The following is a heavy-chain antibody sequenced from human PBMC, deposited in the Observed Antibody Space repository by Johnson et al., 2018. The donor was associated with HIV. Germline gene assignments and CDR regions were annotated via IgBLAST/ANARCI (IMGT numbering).Heavy chain of an antibody. CDR2: ISYDGSNK. CDR1: GFTFSSYA. V-gene: IGHV3-30*04. CDR3: AGRELDAFDV. D-gene: IGHD1-26*01. Sequence: QEKLVESGGGAVQPGRSLRLSCEASGFTFSSYAMHWVRQAPGKGLEWVAVISYDGSNKYYADSVKGRFTISRDNSKNTLYLQMNSLRAEDTAVYYCAGRELDAFDVWGQGTMVTVSS. J-gene: IGHJ3*01.